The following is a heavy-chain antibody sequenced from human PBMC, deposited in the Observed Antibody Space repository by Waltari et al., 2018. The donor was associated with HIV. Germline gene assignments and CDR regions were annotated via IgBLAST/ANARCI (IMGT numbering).Heavy chain of an antibody. CDR1: GNTFTSPYY. Sequence: QVHLQESGPGLVTPSATLSLTCSVSGNTFTSPYYWGWLRQDPGKGLQWIASTSKTGSAICHASLKSRVSVSFDTSNDQLSLKLRSVTAADTALDFCARVIRALSGTYSSYYFDFWGQGIMVTVSS. CDR3: ARVIRALSGTYSSYYFDF. D-gene: IGHD1-26*01. J-gene: IGHJ4*02. V-gene: IGHV4-38-2*02. CDR2: TSKTGSA.